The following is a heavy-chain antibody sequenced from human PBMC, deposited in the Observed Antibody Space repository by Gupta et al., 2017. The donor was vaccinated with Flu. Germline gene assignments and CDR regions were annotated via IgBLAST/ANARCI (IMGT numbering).Heavy chain of an antibody. D-gene: IGHD5-12*01. CDR2: IYYSGST. CDR1: GGSIRSFGYY. Sequence: QVQLQESGPGLVTPSQTLSLTCTVSGGSIRSFGYYWSWVRHLPGKGLEWIGYIYYSGSTDYNPSLKSRIIMSVDTSKNEFSLKLSSVTAADTAIYYCARDRGYTGDGDTHGMDVWGRGTTVTVSS. CDR3: ARDRGYTGDGDTHGMDV. J-gene: IGHJ6*01. V-gene: IGHV4-31*03.